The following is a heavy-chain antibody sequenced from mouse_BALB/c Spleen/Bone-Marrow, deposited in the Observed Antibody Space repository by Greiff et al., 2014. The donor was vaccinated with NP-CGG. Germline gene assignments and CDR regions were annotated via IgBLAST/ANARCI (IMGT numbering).Heavy chain of an antibody. CDR1: GYTFTSYW. CDR2: IYPSDSYT. V-gene: IGHV1-69*02. CDR3: TGGGPYFDV. Sequence: QVQLQQSGAELVRPGASVKLSCKASGYTFTSYWINWVKQRPGQGLEWIGNIYPSDSYTNYNQKFKDKATLTVDKSSSTAYMQLSSPTSEDSAVYYCTGGGPYFDVWGAGTTVTVSS. J-gene: IGHJ1*01. D-gene: IGHD1-1*02.